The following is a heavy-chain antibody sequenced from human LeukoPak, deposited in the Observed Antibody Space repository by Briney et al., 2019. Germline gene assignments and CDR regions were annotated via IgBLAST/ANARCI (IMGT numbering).Heavy chain of an antibody. Sequence: ASVHVSRQASGYTFTGYYMHWVRQAPGQGLEWMGWINPNSCGTDYAQKFQDRVTMTRDTSISTAYMELSRLRSDDTAVYYCARDFCDSSGGFDPWGQGTLVTVSS. CDR1: GYTFTGYY. D-gene: IGHD3-22*01. V-gene: IGHV1-2*02. CDR2: INPNSCGT. J-gene: IGHJ5*02. CDR3: ARDFCDSSGGFDP.